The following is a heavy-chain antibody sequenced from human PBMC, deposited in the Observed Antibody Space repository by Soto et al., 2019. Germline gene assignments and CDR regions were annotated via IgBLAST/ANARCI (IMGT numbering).Heavy chain of an antibody. CDR2: ISGSGGNT. D-gene: IGHD3-22*01. CDR1: GFTFSNYA. CDR3: AKYNVKVVVLGAEYFQH. V-gene: IGHV3-23*01. Sequence: GGSLRLSCAASGFTFSNYAMSWVRQAPGKGLEWVSGISGSGGNTYYTDSVKGRFTISRDNSKNTMYLEINSLRAEDTAVYYCAKYNVKVVVLGAEYFQHWGQGTLVTVSS. J-gene: IGHJ1*01.